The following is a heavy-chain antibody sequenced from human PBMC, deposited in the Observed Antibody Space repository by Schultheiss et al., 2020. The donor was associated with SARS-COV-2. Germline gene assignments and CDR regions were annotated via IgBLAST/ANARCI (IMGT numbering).Heavy chain of an antibody. D-gene: IGHD2-15*01. CDR3: AREGVVAVSGTDRYYYYGMDV. Sequence: GGSLRLSCAASSFTFRTYALHWVRQAPGKGLEWVSTISSSGDGTYHADSVKGRFTISRDNSKSTLYLQMNSLRAEDTAVYYCAREGVVAVSGTDRYYYYGMDVWGQGTTVTVSS. V-gene: IGHV3-23*01. CDR2: ISSSGDGT. CDR1: SFTFRTYA. J-gene: IGHJ6*02.